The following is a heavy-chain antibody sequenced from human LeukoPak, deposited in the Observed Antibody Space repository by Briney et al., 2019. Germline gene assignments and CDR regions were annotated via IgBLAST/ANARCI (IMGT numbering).Heavy chain of an antibody. V-gene: IGHV4-4*07. CDR3: ARVDGDYGKGFDP. CDR2: IFTSGIT. Sequence: SETLSLTCAVSGDSLNGYYWGWIRQPAGKGLEWIGRIFTSGITKYSPSLRSRVTMSIDTSKNQFSLKLSSVTAADTAVYYCARVDGDYGKGFDPWGQGTLVTVSS. D-gene: IGHD4-17*01. J-gene: IGHJ5*02. CDR1: GDSLNGYY.